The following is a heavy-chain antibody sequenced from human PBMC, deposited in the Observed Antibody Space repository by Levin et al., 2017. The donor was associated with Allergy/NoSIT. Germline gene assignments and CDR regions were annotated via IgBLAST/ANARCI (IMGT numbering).Heavy chain of an antibody. CDR1: GFTFDDYA. Sequence: QTGGSLRLSCAASGFTFDDYAMHWVRQAPGKGLEWVSGISWNSGSIGYADSVKGRFTISRDNAKNSLYLQMNSLRAEDTALYYCARTDYWGQGTLVTVSS. J-gene: IGHJ4*02. CDR3: ARTDY. V-gene: IGHV3-9*01. CDR2: ISWNSGSI.